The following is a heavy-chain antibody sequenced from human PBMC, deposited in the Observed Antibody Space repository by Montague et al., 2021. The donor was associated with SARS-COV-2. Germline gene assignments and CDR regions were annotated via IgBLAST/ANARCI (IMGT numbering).Heavy chain of an antibody. Sequence: SETLSLTCAVYGGSFTDFYWTWIRQPPGKGLERVVESNDRGSSNYNPSLKNRVTISVDKSKNQISLKLTSVTAADTATYYCARGQVTVFAILIAFPSARAIDVWGQGTTVTVS. D-gene: IGHD3-16*02. CDR3: ARGQVTVFAILIAFPSARAIDV. V-gene: IGHV4-34*01. CDR2: SNDRGSS. CDR1: GGSFTDFY. J-gene: IGHJ6*02.